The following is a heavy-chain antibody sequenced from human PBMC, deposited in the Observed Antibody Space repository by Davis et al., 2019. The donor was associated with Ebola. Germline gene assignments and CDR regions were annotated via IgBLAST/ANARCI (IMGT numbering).Heavy chain of an antibody. V-gene: IGHV3-30*18. CDR3: AKLGYCSSTSCYGGFDY. CDR2: ISYDGSNK. D-gene: IGHD2-2*01. CDR1: GFTFSSYG. J-gene: IGHJ4*02. Sequence: GESLKISCAASGFTFSSYGMHWVRQAPGKGLEWVAVISYDGSNKYYADSVKGRFTISRDNSKNTLYLQMNSLRAEDTAVYYCAKLGYCSSTSCYGGFDYWGQGTLVTVSS.